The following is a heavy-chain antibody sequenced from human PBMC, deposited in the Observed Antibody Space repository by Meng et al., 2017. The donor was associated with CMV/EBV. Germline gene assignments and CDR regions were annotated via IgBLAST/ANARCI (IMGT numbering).Heavy chain of an antibody. CDR2: MYPRDSDI. CDR1: GYSFTSYW. J-gene: IGHJ4*02. V-gene: IGHV5-51*01. D-gene: IGHD3-16*01. Sequence: GGSLRLSCKGSGYSFTSYWIGWVRQTPEKGLEWMGIMYPRDSDIRYSPSSQGQVTITADKSISTAYLQWSTLKASDTAIYYCARPTVVGGRPRTFDYWGQGTLVTVSS. CDR3: ARPTVVGGRPRTFDY.